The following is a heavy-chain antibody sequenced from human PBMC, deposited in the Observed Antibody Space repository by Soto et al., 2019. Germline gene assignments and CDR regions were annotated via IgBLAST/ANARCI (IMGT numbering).Heavy chain of an antibody. D-gene: IGHD4-17*01. Sequence: QVQLQESGPGLVKPSETLSLTCTVSGGSISSYYWSWIQQPPGKALEWIGYIYYSGSTNYNPSLKSRVTISVDTSKNQFSLKLSSVTAADTAVYYCARTTVTPPGAFDIWGQGTMVTVSS. V-gene: IGHV4-59*08. CDR1: GGSISSYY. CDR2: IYYSGST. CDR3: ARTTVTPPGAFDI. J-gene: IGHJ3*02.